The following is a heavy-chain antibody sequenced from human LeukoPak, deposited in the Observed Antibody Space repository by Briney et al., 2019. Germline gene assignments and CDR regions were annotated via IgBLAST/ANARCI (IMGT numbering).Heavy chain of an antibody. V-gene: IGHV3-23*01. CDR3: TTGGRPVVAATTFSN. D-gene: IGHD2-15*01. Sequence: TGGSLRLSCAASGFTFSSYAMSWVRQAPGKGLEWVSAISGSGGSTYYADSVKGRFTISRDNSKNTLYLQMNSLKTEDTAVYYCTTGGRPVVAATTFSNWGQGTLVTVSS. CDR2: ISGSGGST. CDR1: GFTFSSYA. J-gene: IGHJ1*01.